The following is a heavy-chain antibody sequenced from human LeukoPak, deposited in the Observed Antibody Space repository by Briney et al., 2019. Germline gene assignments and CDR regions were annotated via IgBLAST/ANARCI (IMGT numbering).Heavy chain of an antibody. CDR2: IYYRSTWYS. D-gene: IGHD1-26*01. CDR3: AKSGGYGLIDY. J-gene: IGHJ4*02. CDR1: GDSVSRKSAG. Sequence: SQTLSLTCVISGDSVSRKSAGWNWIRQSPSRGLEWLGRIYYRSTWYSDFLTSRITISPDTYKNQFSLHLNSVTAADTAMYYCAKSGGYGLIDYWGQGTLVTVSS. V-gene: IGHV6-1*01.